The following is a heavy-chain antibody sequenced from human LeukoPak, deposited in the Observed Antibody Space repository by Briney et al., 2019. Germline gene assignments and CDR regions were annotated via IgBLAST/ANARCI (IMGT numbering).Heavy chain of an antibody. D-gene: IGHD6-6*01. CDR1: GFTFSSYS. V-gene: IGHV3-21*01. CDR2: ISSSSSYI. Sequence: GESLRLSCAASGFTFSSYSMNWVRQAPGKGLEWVSFISSSSSYIYYADSVKGRFTISRDNAKNSLYLQMNSLRAEDTAVYYCARQGSSDAFDIWGQGTMVTVSS. J-gene: IGHJ3*02. CDR3: ARQGSSDAFDI.